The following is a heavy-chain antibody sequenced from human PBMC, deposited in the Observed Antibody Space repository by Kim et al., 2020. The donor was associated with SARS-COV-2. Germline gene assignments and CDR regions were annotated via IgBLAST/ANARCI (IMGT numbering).Heavy chain of an antibody. Sequence: GGSLRLSCAASGFTFSSYAMHWVRQAPGKGLEWVAVISYDGSNKYYADSVKGRFTISRDNSKNTLYLQTNSLRAEDTAVYYCARVNFRRGARAVDTAMVEDYWGQGTLVTVSS. CDR1: GFTFSSYA. D-gene: IGHD5-18*01. CDR2: ISYDGSNK. J-gene: IGHJ4*02. V-gene: IGHV3-30*04. CDR3: ARVNFRRGARAVDTAMVEDY.